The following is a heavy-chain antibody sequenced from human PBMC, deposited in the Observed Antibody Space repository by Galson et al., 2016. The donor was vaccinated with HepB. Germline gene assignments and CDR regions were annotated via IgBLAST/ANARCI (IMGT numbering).Heavy chain of an antibody. CDR3: GKHGGFDY. D-gene: IGHD3-16*01. J-gene: IGHJ4*02. V-gene: IGHV4-59*01. Sequence: ETLSLTCTVSGGSMRSYFWSWIRRPPGRGLEWIGYISYTGSTKYNPSLKSRVTISADTSKSQFSLRLSSVTAADTAVYYFGKHGGFDYWGQGALVTVSS. CDR2: ISYTGST. CDR1: GGSMRSYF.